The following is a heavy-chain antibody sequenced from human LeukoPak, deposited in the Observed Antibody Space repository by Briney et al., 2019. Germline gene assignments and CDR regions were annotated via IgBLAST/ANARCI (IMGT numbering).Heavy chain of an antibody. Sequence: GGSLRLSCAASGFTFSSYAMSWVRQAPGKGLEWVSAISGSGGSTYFADSVKGRFTISRDNSKNTLYLQMNSLRAEDTAVYYCARESVDRDSSSHEDYWGQGTLVTVSS. CDR1: GFTFSSYA. V-gene: IGHV3-23*01. CDR3: ARESVDRDSSSHEDY. CDR2: ISGSGGST. J-gene: IGHJ4*02. D-gene: IGHD6-13*01.